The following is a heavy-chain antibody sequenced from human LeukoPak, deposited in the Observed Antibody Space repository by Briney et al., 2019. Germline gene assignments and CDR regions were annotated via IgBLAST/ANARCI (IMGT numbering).Heavy chain of an antibody. CDR3: ARVGISSVPEVSYYYYYMDV. D-gene: IGHD3-3*02. CDR2: IKQDGSEK. Sequence: GGSLRLSCAASGFTFSSYWMSWVRQAPGKGLEWVANIKQDGSEKYYVDSVKGRFTISRDNAKNSLYLQMNSLRAEDTAVYYCARVGISSVPEVSYYYYYMDVWGKGTTVTISS. J-gene: IGHJ6*03. V-gene: IGHV3-7*01. CDR1: GFTFSSYW.